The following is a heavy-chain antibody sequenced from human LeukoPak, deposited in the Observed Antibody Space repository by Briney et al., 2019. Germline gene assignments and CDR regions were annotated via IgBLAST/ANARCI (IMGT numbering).Heavy chain of an antibody. CDR3: ARHPPYTSGWPLDY. CDR2: IYLGDSDT. J-gene: IGHJ4*02. D-gene: IGHD6-19*01. V-gene: IGHV5-51*01. Sequence: GESLKISCKGSGYSFTNYWIGWVRQMPGKGLEWMGIIYLGDSDTRYSPSFQGQVTISADKSIRTAYLQWSSLKASDTAMYYCARHPPYTSGWPLDYWGQGTLVTVSS. CDR1: GYSFTNYW.